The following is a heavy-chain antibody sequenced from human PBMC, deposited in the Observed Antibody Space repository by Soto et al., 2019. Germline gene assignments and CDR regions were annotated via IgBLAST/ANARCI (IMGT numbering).Heavy chain of an antibody. Sequence: QLQLQESGSGLVKPSQTLSLTCAVSGGSISSGGYSWSWIRQPPGKCLEWIGYIYHSGSTYYNPSLRNRVTITVGRSKHQFSLKLSSVTAADTAVYYCASVPDRWGQGTLVTVSS. CDR3: ASVPDR. D-gene: IGHD2-2*01. CDR1: GGSISSGGYS. CDR2: IYHSGST. V-gene: IGHV4-30-2*01. J-gene: IGHJ5*02.